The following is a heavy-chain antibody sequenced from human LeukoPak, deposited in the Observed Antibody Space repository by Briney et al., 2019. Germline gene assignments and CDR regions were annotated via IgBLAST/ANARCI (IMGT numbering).Heavy chain of an antibody. CDR1: GFTVSSNY. V-gene: IGHV3-53*01. Sequence: GGSLRLSCAASGFTVSSNYMSWVRQAPGKGLEWVSVIYSGGSTYYADSVKGRSTISRDNSKNTLYLQMNSLRAEDTAVYYCARILHYYGSGSYPFDYWGQGTLVTVSS. CDR2: IYSGGST. D-gene: IGHD3-10*01. CDR3: ARILHYYGSGSYPFDY. J-gene: IGHJ4*02.